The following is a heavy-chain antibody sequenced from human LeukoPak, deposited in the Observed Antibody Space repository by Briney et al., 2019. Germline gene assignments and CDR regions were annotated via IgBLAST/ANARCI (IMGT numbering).Heavy chain of an antibody. Sequence: GSLRLSCAASGFTFSSYSMNWVRQAPGKGLEWVSSISSSSYIYYADSVKGRFTISRDNAKNSLYLQMNSLRAEDTAVYYCARVWYSSSGADYWGQGTLVTVSS. CDR2: ISSSSYI. D-gene: IGHD6-13*01. J-gene: IGHJ4*02. CDR1: GFTFSSYS. V-gene: IGHV3-21*01. CDR3: ARVWYSSSGADY.